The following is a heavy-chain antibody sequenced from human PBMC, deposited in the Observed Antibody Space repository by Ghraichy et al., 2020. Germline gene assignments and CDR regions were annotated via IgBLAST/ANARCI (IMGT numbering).Heavy chain of an antibody. V-gene: IGHV1-69*13. D-gene: IGHD3-10*01. J-gene: IGHJ4*02. CDR3: AAGSGSYYR. Sequence: SVKVSCKASGGTFSSYATNLLRLAPVQGLEWMGGIIPIFGTVNYAQKLQGRVTITADESTSTAYMELSSLRSEDTAVYYCAAGSGSYYRWGQGTLVTGSS. CDR1: GGTFSSYA. CDR2: IIPIFGTV.